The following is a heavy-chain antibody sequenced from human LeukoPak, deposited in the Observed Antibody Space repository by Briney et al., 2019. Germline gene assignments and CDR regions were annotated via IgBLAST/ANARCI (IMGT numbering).Heavy chain of an antibody. J-gene: IGHJ5*02. D-gene: IGHD2-2*01. CDR3: ARPHYCSSTSCSLNWFDP. Sequence: ASVKVSCKASGGTFSSYAISWVRQAPGQGLEWMGWISAYNGNTNYAQKLQGRVTMTTDTSTSTAYMELRSLRSDDTAVYYCARPHYCSSTSCSLNWFDPWGQGTLVTVSS. CDR2: ISAYNGNT. CDR1: GGTFSSYA. V-gene: IGHV1-18*01.